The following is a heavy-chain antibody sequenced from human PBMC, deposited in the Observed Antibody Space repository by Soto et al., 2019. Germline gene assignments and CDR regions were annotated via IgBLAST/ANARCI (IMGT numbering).Heavy chain of an antibody. CDR2: ISGSGFKK. Sequence: GGSLRLSCAASGFTFTNYGMSWVRQAPGKGLECISSISGSGFKKYYADSVKGRFTISRDNSKSTVYLELNNLSAEDTAVYHCAKNQGVELVPLATVDWFDPWGQGSVVTVSS. CDR1: GFTFTNYG. J-gene: IGHJ5*02. CDR3: AKNQGVELVPLATVDWFDP. D-gene: IGHD1-26*01. V-gene: IGHV3-23*01.